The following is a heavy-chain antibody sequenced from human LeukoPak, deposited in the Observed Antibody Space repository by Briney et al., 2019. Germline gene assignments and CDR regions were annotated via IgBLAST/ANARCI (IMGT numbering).Heavy chain of an antibody. CDR3: AKKRGMQLWQYYFGY. Sequence: GGSLRLSCAASGFTFSSYAMSWVRRAPGKGLEWVSAISGSGGNTYYADSVKGRFTISRDNSKNTLYLQMNSLRAEDTAIYYCAKKRGMQLWQYYFGYWGQGTLVTVSS. V-gene: IGHV3-23*01. J-gene: IGHJ4*02. CDR2: ISGSGGNT. CDR1: GFTFSSYA. D-gene: IGHD5-18*01.